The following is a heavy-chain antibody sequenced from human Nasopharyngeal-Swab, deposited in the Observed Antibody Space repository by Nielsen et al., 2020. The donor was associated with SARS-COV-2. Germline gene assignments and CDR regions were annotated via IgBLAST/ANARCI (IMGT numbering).Heavy chain of an antibody. V-gene: IGHV3-48*04. CDR2: ISSSSTTI. J-gene: IGHJ4*02. Sequence: GESLKISCAASGFTFRTYSMNWVRQAPGTGLEWISYISSSSTTIFYADSVKGRFTISRDNAKNSLYLQMNSLRAEDTAVYYCASERSSRLGEGTFDYWGQGTLVTVSS. D-gene: IGHD3-16*01. CDR3: ASERSSRLGEGTFDY. CDR1: GFTFRTYS.